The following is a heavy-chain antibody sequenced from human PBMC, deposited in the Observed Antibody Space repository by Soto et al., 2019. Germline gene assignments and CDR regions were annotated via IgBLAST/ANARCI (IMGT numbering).Heavy chain of an antibody. Sequence: GASVKVSCKDSGGTFSSYAISWVRQSPGQGLEWMGGIIPIFGTANYAQKFQGRVTITADESTSTAYMELSSVRSEETAVYYCARDRVKERLWPYFDYWGQATLVTVSS. J-gene: IGHJ4*02. CDR2: IIPIFGTA. D-gene: IGHD6-25*01. CDR3: ARDRVKERLWPYFDY. CDR1: GGTFSSYA. V-gene: IGHV1-69*13.